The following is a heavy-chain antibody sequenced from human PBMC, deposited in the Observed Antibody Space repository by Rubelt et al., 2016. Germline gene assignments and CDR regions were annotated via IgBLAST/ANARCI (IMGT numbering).Heavy chain of an antibody. V-gene: IGHV1-3*01. CDR3: ARSKDTAMVTDADWYFDL. J-gene: IGHJ2*01. Sequence: QVQLVQSGAEVKKPGASVKVSCKASGYTFTSYAMHWVRQAPGQRLEWMGWINAGHGHQQYSQKFQGRVPITRDTSARTAYMELSSLRSEDAAVYYCARSKDTAMVTDADWYFDLWGRGTLVTVSS. CDR2: INAGHGHQ. CDR1: GYTFTSYA. D-gene: IGHD5-18*01.